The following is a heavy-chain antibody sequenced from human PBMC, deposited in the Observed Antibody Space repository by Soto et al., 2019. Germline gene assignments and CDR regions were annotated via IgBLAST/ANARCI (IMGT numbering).Heavy chain of an antibody. CDR1: GFTFDDYA. CDR3: TKGYCSGASCQSDY. J-gene: IGHJ4*02. CDR2: ISWNSGRI. Sequence: EVQLVESGGGLVQPGRSLRLSCAASGFTFDDYAKHWVRQAPGKGLEWVSGISWNSGRIGYADSVKGRFTISRDNAKNSLYLQMNSLRAEDTALYYCTKGYCSGASCQSDYWGQGTLVTVSS. V-gene: IGHV3-9*01. D-gene: IGHD2-15*01.